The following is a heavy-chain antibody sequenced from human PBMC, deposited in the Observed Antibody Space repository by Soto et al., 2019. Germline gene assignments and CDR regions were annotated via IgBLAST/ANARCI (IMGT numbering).Heavy chain of an antibody. J-gene: IGHJ5*02. D-gene: IGHD3-10*01. V-gene: IGHV3-53*01. CDR2: SYSGGNT. CDR1: GFDVSSNY. CDR3: TRGYGAGSYFSDH. Sequence: EVQLLESGGGLIQPGGSLRLSCAASGFDVSSNYMTWVRQAPGKGLEWVSASYSGGNTYYADSVKGRFTSSRDNFQNTLYLQMNSRTAEDTAVYYCTRGYGAGSYFSDHWGQGTLVTVSS.